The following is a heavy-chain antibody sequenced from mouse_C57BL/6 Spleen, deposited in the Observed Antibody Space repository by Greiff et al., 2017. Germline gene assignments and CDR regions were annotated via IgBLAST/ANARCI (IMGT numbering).Heavy chain of an antibody. Sequence: QVQLQQPGTELVKPGASVKLSCKASGYTFTSYWMHWVKQRPGPGLEWIGHINPSNGGTNYNEKFTSKATLTVDKSSSTAYMQLSSLTSEDSAVYYGACFTTVVANWYFDVWGTGTTVTVSS. D-gene: IGHD1-1*01. CDR2: INPSNGGT. CDR1: GYTFTSYW. V-gene: IGHV1-53*01. J-gene: IGHJ1*03. CDR3: ACFTTVVANWYFDV.